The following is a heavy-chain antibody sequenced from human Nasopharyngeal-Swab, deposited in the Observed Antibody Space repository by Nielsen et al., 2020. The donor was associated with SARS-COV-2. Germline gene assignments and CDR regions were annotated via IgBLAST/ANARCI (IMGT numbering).Heavy chain of an antibody. CDR1: GGTFSSYA. J-gene: IGHJ6*03. CDR3: ARAGEQQLLYYYYMDV. CDR2: TIPIFGTA. Sequence: SVKVSCKASGGTFSSYAISWVRQAPGQGLEWMGGTIPIFGTANYAQKFQGRVTITADKSTSTAYMELSSLRSEDTAVYYCARAGEQQLLYYYYMDVWGKGTTVTVSS. D-gene: IGHD6-13*01. V-gene: IGHV1-69*06.